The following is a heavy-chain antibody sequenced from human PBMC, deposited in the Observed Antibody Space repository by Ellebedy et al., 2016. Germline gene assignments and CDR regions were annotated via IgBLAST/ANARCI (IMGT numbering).Heavy chain of an antibody. D-gene: IGHD4-17*01. CDR3: ARAPGVYGDSD. CDR1: GFTFSSYW. Sequence: GESLKISCAASGFTFSSYWMHWVRQAPGKGLVWVSRINSDGSSTSYADSVKGRFTISRDNAKNTLYLQMNSLRAEDTAVYYCARAPGVYGDSDWGQGTLVTVSS. CDR2: INSDGSST. J-gene: IGHJ4*02. V-gene: IGHV3-74*01.